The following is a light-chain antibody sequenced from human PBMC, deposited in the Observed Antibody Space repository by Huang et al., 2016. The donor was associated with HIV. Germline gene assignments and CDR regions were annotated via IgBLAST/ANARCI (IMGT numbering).Light chain of an antibody. CDR2: GAS. V-gene: IGKV3-20*01. CDR3: QQYGSSSWT. CDR1: QSVSRSY. J-gene: IGKJ1*01. Sequence: EIVLTQSPGTLSLSPGERATLYCRASQSVSRSYLAWYQQNPGQAPRLLIRGASTRATGIPDRFSGSGSGTDFTLTISRLEPEDFAVYYCQQYGSSSWTFGQGTKVEIK.